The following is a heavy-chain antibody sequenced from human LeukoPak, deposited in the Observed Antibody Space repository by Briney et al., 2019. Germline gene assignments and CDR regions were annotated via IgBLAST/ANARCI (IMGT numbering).Heavy chain of an antibody. CDR2: IWYDGSNK. CDR1: GFTFSSYG. CDR3: AKDLEMATIDDYFDY. V-gene: IGHV3-33*06. D-gene: IGHD5-24*01. J-gene: IGHJ4*02. Sequence: HTGGSLRLSCAASGFTFSSYGMHWVRQAPGKGLEWVAVIWYDGSNKYYADSVKGRFTISRDNSKNTLYLQMNSLRAEDTAVYYCAKDLEMATIDDYFDYWGQGTLVTVSS.